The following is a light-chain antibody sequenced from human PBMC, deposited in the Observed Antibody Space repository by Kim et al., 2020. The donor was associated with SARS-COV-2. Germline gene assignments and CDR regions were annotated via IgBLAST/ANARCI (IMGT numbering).Light chain of an antibody. CDR2: LNSDGSH. CDR3: QTWGTGIRVV. V-gene: IGLV4-69*01. J-gene: IGLJ2*01. Sequence: SVTLTCTLSSGHSSYAIAWHQQQPEKGPRYLMKLNSDGSHSKGDGIPDRFSGSSSGAERYLTISSLQSEDEADYYCQTWGTGIRVVFGGGTQLTVL. CDR1: SGHSSYA.